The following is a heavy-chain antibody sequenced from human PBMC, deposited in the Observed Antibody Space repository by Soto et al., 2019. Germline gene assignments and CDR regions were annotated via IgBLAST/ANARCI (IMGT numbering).Heavy chain of an antibody. D-gene: IGHD6-19*01. CDR1: GYTFTSYG. Sequence: ASVKVSCKASGYTFTSYGISWVRQAPGQGLEWMGWISAYNGNTNYAQKLQGRVTMTTDTSTSTAYMELRSLRSDDTAVYYCARREAHIEVVGTCDYWGQATLVTVSS. J-gene: IGHJ4*02. CDR3: ARREAHIEVVGTCDY. V-gene: IGHV1-18*01. CDR2: ISAYNGNT.